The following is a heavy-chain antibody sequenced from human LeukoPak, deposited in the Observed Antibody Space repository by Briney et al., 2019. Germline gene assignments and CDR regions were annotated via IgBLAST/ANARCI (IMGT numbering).Heavy chain of an antibody. Sequence: GGSLRLSCAASGFTFSSYAMSWVRQAPGKGLEWVSAISGSGGSTYYADSVKGRFTISRDNVKNSLYLQMNSLRAEDTAVYYCARLPDDYGDYKYFQHWGQGTLVTVSS. CDR1: GFTFSSYA. CDR3: ARLPDDYGDYKYFQH. CDR2: ISGSGGST. D-gene: IGHD4-17*01. J-gene: IGHJ1*01. V-gene: IGHV3-23*01.